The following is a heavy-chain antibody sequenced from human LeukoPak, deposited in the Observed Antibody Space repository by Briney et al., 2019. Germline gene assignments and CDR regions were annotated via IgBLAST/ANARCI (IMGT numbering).Heavy chain of an antibody. J-gene: IGHJ6*02. CDR3: ASGATVTDV. D-gene: IGHD4-4*01. CDR1: GFTFSSYA. Sequence: PGGSLRLSCAASGFTFSSYAMHWVRQAPGKGLEWVAVISYDGSNKYHADSVKGRFTISRDNSKNTLYLQMNSLRAEDTAVYYCASGATVTDVWGQGTTVTVSS. CDR2: ISYDGSNK. V-gene: IGHV3-30-3*01.